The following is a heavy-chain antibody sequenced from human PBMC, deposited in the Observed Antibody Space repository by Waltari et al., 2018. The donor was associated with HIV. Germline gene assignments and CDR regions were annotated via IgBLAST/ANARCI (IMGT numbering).Heavy chain of an antibody. Sequence: QVQLQESGPGLVKPSQTLSLTCTVSGGSISSGDYYWSWIRQPPGKGLEWIGYIYYRGSTYSNPSLKSRVTISVDTSKNQFSLKLSSVTAADTAVYYCARDCCDFWSGYSRHYYYGMDVWGLGTTVTVSS. CDR2: IYYRGST. CDR3: ARDCCDFWSGYSRHYYYGMDV. CDR1: GGSISSGDYY. V-gene: IGHV4-30-4*01. J-gene: IGHJ6*02. D-gene: IGHD3-3*01.